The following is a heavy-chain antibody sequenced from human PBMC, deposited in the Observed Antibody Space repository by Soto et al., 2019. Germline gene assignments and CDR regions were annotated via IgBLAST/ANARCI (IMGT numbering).Heavy chain of an antibody. V-gene: IGHV1-2*02. CDR2: INPNSSDTRYNSDT. CDR3: ARLDSRTSARYYFDY. Sequence: GASVKVSCKAFGYTFTGYYMHWVRQAPGQGLEWMGWINPNSSDTRYNSDTRYAQKFQGRVTMTRDTSISTAYMELSRLGSDDTAVYYCARLDSRTSARYYFDYWGQGTLVTVSS. D-gene: IGHD6-6*01. CDR1: GYTFTGYY. J-gene: IGHJ4*02.